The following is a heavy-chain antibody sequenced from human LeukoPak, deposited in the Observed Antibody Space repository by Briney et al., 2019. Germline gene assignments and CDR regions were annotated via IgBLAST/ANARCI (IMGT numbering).Heavy chain of an antibody. CDR2: INHSGST. Sequence: SETLSLTCAVYGGSFSGYYWSWIRQPPGMGLEWIGEINHSGSTNYNPSLKSRVTISVDTSKNQFSLKLSSVTAADTAVYYCARGKDSSGWYSYYFDYWGQGTLVTVSS. J-gene: IGHJ4*02. CDR1: GGSFSGYY. CDR3: ARGKDSSGWYSYYFDY. D-gene: IGHD6-19*01. V-gene: IGHV4-34*01.